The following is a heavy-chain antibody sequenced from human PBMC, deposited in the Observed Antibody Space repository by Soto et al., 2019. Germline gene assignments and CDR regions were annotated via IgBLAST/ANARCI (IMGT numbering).Heavy chain of an antibody. CDR2: IYPGDSDT. Sequence: PGESLKISCKGSGYSFTSYWIGWVRQMPGKGLEWMGIIYPGDSDTRYSPSFQGQVTISADKSISTAYLQWSSLKASDTAMYYCARHVGYSSGWSTNYYYYMDVWGKGTTVTVSS. CDR1: GYSFTSYW. CDR3: ARHVGYSSGWSTNYYYYMDV. D-gene: IGHD6-19*01. J-gene: IGHJ6*03. V-gene: IGHV5-51*01.